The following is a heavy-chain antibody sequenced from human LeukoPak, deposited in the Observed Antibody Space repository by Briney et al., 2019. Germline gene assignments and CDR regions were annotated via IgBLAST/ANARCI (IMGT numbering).Heavy chain of an antibody. CDR3: AKDVRGLYYDFWSGPKPFDY. V-gene: IGHV3-23*01. D-gene: IGHD3-3*01. Sequence: GGSLRLSCAASGFTFSSYAMSLVRQAPGEGLEWVSAISGSGGSTYYAGSVKGRFTISRDNSKNTLYLQMNSLRAEDTAVYYCAKDVRGLYYDFWSGPKPFDYWGQGTLVTVSS. CDR1: GFTFSSYA. CDR2: ISGSGGST. J-gene: IGHJ4*02.